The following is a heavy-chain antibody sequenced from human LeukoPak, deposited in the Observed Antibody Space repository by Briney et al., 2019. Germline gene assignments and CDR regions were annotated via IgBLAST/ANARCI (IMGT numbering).Heavy chain of an antibody. CDR1: GFTFRSYW. CDR2: INGDGSST. Sequence: GGSLRLSCAASGFTFRSYWMHWVRQAPGKRLVWVSRINGDGSSTSYADSVKGRFTISRDNAKNTLYLQMNSLRVEDTAVYYCASSIVVRPALDYWGQGTLVTVSS. D-gene: IGHD6-6*01. V-gene: IGHV3-74*01. J-gene: IGHJ4*02. CDR3: ASSIVVRPALDY.